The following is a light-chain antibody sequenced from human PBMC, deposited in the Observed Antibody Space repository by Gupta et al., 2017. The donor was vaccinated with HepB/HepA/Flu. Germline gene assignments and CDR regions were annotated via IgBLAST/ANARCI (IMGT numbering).Light chain of an antibody. CDR1: SSDY. CDR2: NVS. V-gene: IGLV2-14*03. J-gene: IGLJ2*01. CDR3: STYTYTTTLVV. Sequence: SSLTQPASLSGSPGQSITISGTGNSSDYVSWYQQYPGKAPKLLIYNVSDRRSGVSHRFSGSKSGNTASLSISGLQTEDEAYYYCSTYTYTTTLVVFGGGTKLTVL.